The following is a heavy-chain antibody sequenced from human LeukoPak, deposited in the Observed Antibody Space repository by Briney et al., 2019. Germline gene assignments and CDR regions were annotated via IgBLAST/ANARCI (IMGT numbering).Heavy chain of an antibody. CDR3: ANTYCISTSCYP. CDR2: INPNSGDT. D-gene: IGHD2-2*01. J-gene: IGHJ5*02. Sequence: ASVKVSCKASGYTFTTYYMHWVRQAPRQGLEWVGWINPNSGDTNYAQKFQGRVTMTRDTSISTAYMELSWLRSDDTAVYYCANTYCISTSCYPWGQGTLVTVSS. CDR1: GYTFTTYY. V-gene: IGHV1-2*02.